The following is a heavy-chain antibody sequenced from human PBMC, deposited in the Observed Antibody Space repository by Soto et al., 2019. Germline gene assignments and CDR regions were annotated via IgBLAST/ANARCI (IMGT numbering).Heavy chain of an antibody. D-gene: IGHD3-16*01. CDR2: IIPIFGTA. CDR3: ARTFSPPTAQMLSIDWFDP. CDR1: GGTFSSYA. V-gene: IGHV1-69*13. Sequence: ASVKVSCKASGGTFSSYAISWVRQAPGQGLEWMGGIIPIFGTANYAQKFQGRVTITADESTSTAYMELSSLRSEDTAVYYCARTFSPPTAQMLSIDWFDPWGQGTLVTVSS. J-gene: IGHJ5*02.